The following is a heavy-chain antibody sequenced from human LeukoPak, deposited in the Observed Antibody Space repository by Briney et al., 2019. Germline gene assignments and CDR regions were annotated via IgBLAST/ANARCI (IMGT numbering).Heavy chain of an antibody. CDR3: ARGHDFVLLWFGDLRGYAFDI. CDR1: GGSFSGYY. J-gene: IGHJ3*02. CDR2: INHSGST. Sequence: SETLSLTSAVYGGSFSGYYWSWIREPPGNGLEWRGEINHSGSTHYNPALKSRVTISVDTYKIQFSLKLSSVTAADMAVYYCARGHDFVLLWFGDLRGYAFDIWGQGTMVTVSS. V-gene: IGHV4-34*01. D-gene: IGHD3-10*01.